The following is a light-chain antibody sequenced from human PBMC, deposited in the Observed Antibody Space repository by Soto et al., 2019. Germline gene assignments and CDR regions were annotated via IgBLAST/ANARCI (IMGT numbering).Light chain of an antibody. V-gene: IGLV2-11*01. J-gene: IGLJ1*01. CDR1: SHNVGGYNY. Sequence: QSALTQPRSVSGSPGQSVTISCTGTSHNVGGYNYVTWYQQHPGKAPKLMIYDVSKRPSGVPDRFSGSKSGNTVSLTISGLQAEDEADYYCCSYAGSYTYVFGTGTKLTVL. CDR2: DVS. CDR3: CSYAGSYTYV.